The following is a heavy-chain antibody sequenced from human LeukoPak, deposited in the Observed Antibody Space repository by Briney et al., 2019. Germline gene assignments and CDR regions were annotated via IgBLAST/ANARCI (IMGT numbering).Heavy chain of an antibody. J-gene: IGHJ4*02. V-gene: IGHV3-74*01. CDR3: ARGSTQYSSGWYGLDY. Sequence: PGGSLRLSCAASGFTFSSYWMHWVRHAPGKGLVWVSRVNSDGSSTTYADSVKGRFTISRDNAKNTLYLQMNSLRAEDTAVYSCARGSTQYSSGWYGLDYWGQGTLVTVSS. CDR1: GFTFSSYW. D-gene: IGHD6-19*01. CDR2: VNSDGSST.